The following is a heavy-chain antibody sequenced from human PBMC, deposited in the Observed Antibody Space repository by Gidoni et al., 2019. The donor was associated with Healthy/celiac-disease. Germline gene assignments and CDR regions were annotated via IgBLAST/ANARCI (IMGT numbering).Heavy chain of an antibody. CDR1: EFTFRRSG. Sequence: QVQLVESGGGVVPPGRSLRISCAASEFTFRRSGMHWVRQSPGKGLGRVEGIWYEGINKKYEESVKGRLTISRKNSKNTLYLQMNSLRAEDTAVYYCAREDPYCSSTSCYSIDPWGQGTLVTVSS. D-gene: IGHD2-2*01. CDR2: IWYEGINK. V-gene: IGHV3-33*01. J-gene: IGHJ5*02. CDR3: AREDPYCSSTSCYSIDP.